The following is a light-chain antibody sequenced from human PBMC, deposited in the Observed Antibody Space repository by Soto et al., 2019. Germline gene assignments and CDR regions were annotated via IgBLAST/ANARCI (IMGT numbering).Light chain of an antibody. CDR1: SSDVGDYNY. CDR3: CSYMRNSLYV. J-gene: IGLJ1*01. V-gene: IGLV2-14*01. CDR2: AVS. Sequence: QSVLTQPASVSGSPGQSITISCTGTSSDVGDYNYVSWYQQHPGKAPKLMISAVSNRPSGVSDRFSGSKSGNTASLTISGLQAEDEADYYCSYMRNSLYVFGTGTKVNVL.